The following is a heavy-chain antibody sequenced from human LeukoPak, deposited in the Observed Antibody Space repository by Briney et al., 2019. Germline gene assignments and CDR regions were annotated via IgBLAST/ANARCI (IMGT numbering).Heavy chain of an antibody. D-gene: IGHD2-15*01. Sequence: SDPLPLPCSVSGGPLKIHYWRWLRQPPGRALEGIGYIFYSGRTIHSPPPKTRVTMSLDTSRNQFSLKLTSVTAADTAVYFCARHENCGGASCSTGRWFDPWGQGTLVTVSS. CDR1: GGPLKIHY. V-gene: IGHV4-59*08. CDR3: ARHENCGGASCSTGRWFDP. CDR2: IFYSGRT. J-gene: IGHJ5*02.